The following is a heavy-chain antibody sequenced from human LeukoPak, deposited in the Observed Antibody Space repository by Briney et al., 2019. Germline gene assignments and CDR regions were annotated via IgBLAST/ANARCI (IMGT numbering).Heavy chain of an antibody. J-gene: IGHJ3*02. CDR2: IYPGDSDT. CDR1: RYSFTSHW. Sequence: GESLKISCKGSRYSFTSHWIGWVRQMPGKGLEWMGIIYPGDSDTRHSPSFQGQVTISADKSISTAYLQWSSLKASDTVMYYCASTGSSAPGAFDIWGQGTMVTVSS. CDR3: ASTGSSAPGAFDI. V-gene: IGHV5-51*01. D-gene: IGHD1-26*01.